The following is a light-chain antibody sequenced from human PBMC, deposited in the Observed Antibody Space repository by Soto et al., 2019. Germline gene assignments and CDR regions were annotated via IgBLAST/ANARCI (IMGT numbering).Light chain of an antibody. CDR1: QSITSF. CDR2: GAS. CDR3: QQSYSTPRT. J-gene: IGKJ1*01. V-gene: IGKV1-39*01. Sequence: DIQLTQSPSSLSASVGDSVTITCRASQSITSFLNWYQQKPGEAPSLLIYGASSLQSGVPARFSGRGSGTDFTLTTFSLQAEDFVTYYCQQSYSTPRTFGQGTKVEVK.